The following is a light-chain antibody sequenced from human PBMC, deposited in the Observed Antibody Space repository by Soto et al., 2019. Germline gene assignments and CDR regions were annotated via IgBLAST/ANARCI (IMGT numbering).Light chain of an antibody. CDR2: DVS. CDR3: SSYTTSNTRQIV. Sequence: QSVLTQPASVSGSPGQAITISCTGTSSDVGGYTYVSWYQQHPGKAPKFIIYDVSNRPSGVSNRFSGSKSGNTASLTISGLRAEDEADYYCSSYTTSNTRQIVFGTGTKVTV. CDR1: SSDVGGYTY. V-gene: IGLV2-14*01. J-gene: IGLJ1*01.